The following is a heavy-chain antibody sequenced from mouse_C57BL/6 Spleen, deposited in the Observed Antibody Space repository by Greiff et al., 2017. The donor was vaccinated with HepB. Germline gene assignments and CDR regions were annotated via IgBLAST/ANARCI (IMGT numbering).Heavy chain of an antibody. V-gene: IGHV5-9-1*02. CDR1: GFTFSSYA. Sequence: VQVVESGEGLVKPGGSLKLSCAASGFTFSSYAMSWVRQTPEKRLEWVAYISSGGDYIYYADTVKGRFTISRDNARNTLYLQMSSLKSEDTAMYYCTRDYYYGSSYAMDYWGQGTSVTVSS. J-gene: IGHJ4*01. D-gene: IGHD1-1*01. CDR3: TRDYYYGSSYAMDY. CDR2: ISSGGDYI.